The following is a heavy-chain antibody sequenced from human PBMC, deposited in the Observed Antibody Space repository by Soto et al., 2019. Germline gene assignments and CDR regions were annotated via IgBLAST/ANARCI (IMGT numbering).Heavy chain of an antibody. V-gene: IGHV1-18*01. CDR1: GYTFTSYG. CDR2: ISAYNGNT. D-gene: IGHD3-22*01. J-gene: IGHJ4*02. Sequence: EASVKVSCKASGYTFTSYGISWVRQAPGQGLEWMGWISAYNGNTNYAQNFQGRVTMTTDTSTSTAYMELRSLISDDTAVYYCARDFSIDSNDWHYFDYWGQGTLVTVSS. CDR3: ARDFSIDSNDWHYFDY.